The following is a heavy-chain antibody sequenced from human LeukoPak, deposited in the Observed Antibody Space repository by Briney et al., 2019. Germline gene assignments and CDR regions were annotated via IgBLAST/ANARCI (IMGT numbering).Heavy chain of an antibody. CDR3: AKDRDYGDYPSAYYYYMDV. CDR2: TRYDGSNK. J-gene: IGHJ6*03. Sequence: GGSLRLSCAASGFTFSSYGMHWVRQAPGKGLEWVAFTRYDGSNKYYADSVKGRFTISRDNSKNTLYLQMNSVRVEDTAVYHCAKDRDYGDYPSAYYYYMDVWGNGTTVTVSS. D-gene: IGHD4-17*01. CDR1: GFTFSSYG. V-gene: IGHV3-30*02.